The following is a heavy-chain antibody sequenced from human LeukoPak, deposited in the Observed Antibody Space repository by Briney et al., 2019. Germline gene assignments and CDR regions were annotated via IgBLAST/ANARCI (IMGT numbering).Heavy chain of an antibody. CDR1: GFTFSSYA. V-gene: IGHV3-23*01. J-gene: IGHJ4*02. Sequence: SGGSLRLSCAASGFTFSSYAMSWVRQALGKGLEWVSAISGSGGSTYYADSVKGRFTISRDNSKNTLYLQMNSLRAEDTAVYYCAKSRYFDWLPASLYYFDYWGQGTLVTVSS. CDR2: ISGSGGST. D-gene: IGHD3-9*01. CDR3: AKSRYFDWLPASLYYFDY.